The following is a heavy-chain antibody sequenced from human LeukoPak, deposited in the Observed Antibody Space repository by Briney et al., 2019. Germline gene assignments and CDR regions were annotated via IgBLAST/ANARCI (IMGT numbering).Heavy chain of an antibody. J-gene: IGHJ3*02. V-gene: IGHV4-4*07. Sequence: SETLSLTCTVSGGSISSYYWSWIRQPAGKGLEWIGRISTSGRTNSNPSLKSRVTISIDTSKNQFSLKLSSVTAADTAVYYCARRRGYYYVGVLRAFDIWGQGTMVTVSS. CDR1: GGSISSYY. CDR3: ARRRGYYYVGVLRAFDI. CDR2: ISTSGRT. D-gene: IGHD3-22*01.